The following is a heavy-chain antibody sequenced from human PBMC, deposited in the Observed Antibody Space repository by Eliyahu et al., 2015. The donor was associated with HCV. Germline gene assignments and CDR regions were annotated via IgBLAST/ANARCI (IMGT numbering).Heavy chain of an antibody. CDR2: IYPGDSDT. V-gene: IGHV5-51*03. J-gene: IGHJ4*02. D-gene: IGHD3-16*01. Sequence: QSGAEVKKPGESLKISCKGSGYTFNNHWIGWVRQMPGQGLEWMGIIYPGDSDTRYSPSFQGQVTISADKSITTAYLQWSSLKASDTAMYYCARSGDLGKITGKNDYWGQGTLVTVSS. CDR1: GYTFNNHW. CDR3: ARSGDLGKITGKNDY.